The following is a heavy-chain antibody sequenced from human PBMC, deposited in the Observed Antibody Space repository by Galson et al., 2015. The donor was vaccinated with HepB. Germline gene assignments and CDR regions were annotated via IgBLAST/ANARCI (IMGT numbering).Heavy chain of an antibody. V-gene: IGHV3-30*04. J-gene: IGHJ4*02. CDR3: ARVQYYDYAWKGFDY. CDR1: GFTFRTFA. D-gene: IGHD3-16*01. Sequence: SLRLSCAATGFTFRTFAMHWVRQAPGKGLEWVAVISYDGRNQYYADSVKGRITISRDNAKNSLYLQMNSLRAEDTAVYYCARVQYYDYAWKGFDYWGQGTLVTVSS. CDR2: ISYDGRNQ.